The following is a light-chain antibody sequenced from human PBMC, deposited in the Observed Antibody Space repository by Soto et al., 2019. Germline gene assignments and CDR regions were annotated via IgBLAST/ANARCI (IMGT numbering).Light chain of an antibody. Sequence: DIQMTQSPSSLSSSVGDRVTITCEASQDIKKNLIWYQQKQGKAPKVLIYDASDLETGVPSRFSGSGYGTGFTFTISSLQHEDFETYYCQQYESLPLTFGQGTRLEIK. CDR1: QDIKKN. V-gene: IGKV1-33*01. J-gene: IGKJ5*01. CDR3: QQYESLPLT. CDR2: DAS.